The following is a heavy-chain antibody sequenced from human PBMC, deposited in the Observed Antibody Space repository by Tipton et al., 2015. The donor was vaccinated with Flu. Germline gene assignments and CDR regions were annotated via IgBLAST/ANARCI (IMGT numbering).Heavy chain of an antibody. Sequence: TLSLTCTVSGDSMTSGDYYWTWIRQQPGKGLEWIGSIYYSGSTYYKSSLRSRISTSVDTSKNQFSLRLSSVTAADTALYYCARAVSLVTTYCYFDVWGQGTQVTVSP. J-gene: IGHJ4*02. V-gene: IGHV4-31*03. D-gene: IGHD4-17*01. CDR2: IYYSGST. CDR3: ARAVSLVTTYCYFDV. CDR1: GDSMTSGDYY.